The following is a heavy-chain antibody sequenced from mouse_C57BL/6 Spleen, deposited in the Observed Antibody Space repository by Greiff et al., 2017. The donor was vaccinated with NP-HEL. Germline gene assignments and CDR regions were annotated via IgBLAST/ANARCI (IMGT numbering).Heavy chain of an antibody. V-gene: IGHV1-52*01. J-gene: IGHJ2*01. D-gene: IGHD2-2*01. CDR3: ARVRGYGYFDY. Sequence: QVQLQQPGAELVRPGSSVKLSCKASGYTFTSYWMHWVKQRPIQGLEWIGNIDPSDSETHYNQKFKDKATLTVDKSSSTAYMQLSSLTSEDSAVYYCARVRGYGYFDYWGKGTPLTVSS. CDR1: GYTFTSYW. CDR2: IDPSDSET.